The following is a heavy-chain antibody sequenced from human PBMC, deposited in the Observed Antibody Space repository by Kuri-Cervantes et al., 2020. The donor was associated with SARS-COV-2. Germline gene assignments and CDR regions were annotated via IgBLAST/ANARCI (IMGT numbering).Heavy chain of an antibody. D-gene: IGHD2-21*01. CDR1: GGSFSGYY. CDR3: ARGWLFGY. J-gene: IGHJ4*02. CDR2: INHSGST. V-gene: IGHV4-34*01. Sequence: ESLKISCAVYGGSFSGYYWSWIRQPPGKGLEWIGEINHSGSTNYNPYLKSRVTISVDTSKNQFSLKLSSVTAADTAVYYCARGWLFGYWGQGTLVTVSS.